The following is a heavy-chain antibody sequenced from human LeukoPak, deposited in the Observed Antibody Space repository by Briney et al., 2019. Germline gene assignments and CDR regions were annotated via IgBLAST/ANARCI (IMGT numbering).Heavy chain of an antibody. CDR3: EKDAHSLRLDS. D-gene: IGHD5-18*01. CDR2: ISSDGRNK. V-gene: IGHV3-30*18. CDR1: GFTLNTYG. Sequence: GGSLRLSCAASGFTLNTYGMHWVRQAPGKGLEWIGFISSDGRNKFYADSVKGRFTISRDDFTNTLYLQMNSLSAEDTAIYYCEKDAHSLRLDSWGQGTPVTVSS. J-gene: IGHJ4*02.